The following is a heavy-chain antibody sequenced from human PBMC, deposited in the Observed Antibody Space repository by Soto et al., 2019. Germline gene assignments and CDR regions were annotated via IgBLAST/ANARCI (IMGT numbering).Heavy chain of an antibody. D-gene: IGHD3-3*01. V-gene: IGHV1-69*06. J-gene: IGHJ5*02. CDR2: IIPIFGGP. CDR3: GKKGGGASIDFWRANWFDP. CDR1: GGMFSDYT. Sequence: QVQLVQSGAVVKKPGSSVTVSCKASGGMFSDYTISWVRQAPGQGLEWMGGIIPIFGGPHYAQKFQGRVTITADKPTSAVYLELRDLTSEETAVYYCGKKGGGASIDFWRANWFDPWGQGTLVTVSS.